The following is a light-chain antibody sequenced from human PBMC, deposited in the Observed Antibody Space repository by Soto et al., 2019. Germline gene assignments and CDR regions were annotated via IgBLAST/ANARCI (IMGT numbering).Light chain of an antibody. V-gene: IGLV4-69*01. CDR3: QTWDTDIQV. CDR1: SGHSRYA. J-gene: IGLJ3*02. CDR2: LNSDGSH. Sequence: QLVLTQSPSASASLGASVKLTCTLSSGHSRYAIAWHQQQPEKGPRYLMKLNSDGSHSKGDEIPDRFSGSSSGAERYLTISSLQSEDEADYYCQTWDTDIQVFGGGTKVTVL.